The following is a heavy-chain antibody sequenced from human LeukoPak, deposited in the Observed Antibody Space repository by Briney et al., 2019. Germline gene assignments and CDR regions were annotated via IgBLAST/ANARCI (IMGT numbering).Heavy chain of an antibody. CDR2: IYYSGST. J-gene: IGHJ2*01. CDR1: GGSISSYY. CDR3: ASSRPSTYYDILTGYSTNWYFDL. V-gene: IGHV4-59*12. D-gene: IGHD3-9*01. Sequence: PSETLSLTCTVSGGSISSYYWGWIRQPPGKGLEWIGYIYYSGSTNYNPSLKSRVTMSVGTSKNQFSLKLSSVTAADTAVYYCASSRPSTYYDILTGYSTNWYFDLWGRGTLVTVSS.